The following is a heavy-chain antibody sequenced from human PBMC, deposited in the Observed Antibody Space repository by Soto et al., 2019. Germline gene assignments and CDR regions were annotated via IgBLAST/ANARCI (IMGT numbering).Heavy chain of an antibody. CDR2: IYYSGST. CDR3: ARHLPYGGSCYSSGGDFDY. D-gene: IGHD2-15*01. Sequence: SETLSLTCPVSGGSISSYYWSWIRQPPGKGLEWIGYIYYSGSTNYNPSLKSRVTISVDTSKNQFSLKLSSVTAADTAVYYCARHLPYGGSCYSSGGDFDYWGQGTLVTVSS. J-gene: IGHJ4*02. V-gene: IGHV4-59*08. CDR1: GGSISSYY.